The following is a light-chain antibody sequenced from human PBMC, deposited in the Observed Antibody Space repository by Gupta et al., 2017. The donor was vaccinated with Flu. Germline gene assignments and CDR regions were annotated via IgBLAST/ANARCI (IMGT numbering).Light chain of an antibody. Sequence: IRMTHSPSSFSASTGDRVTITCRASQGISSYLAWYQQKPGTAPKLLIYAASTLQSGVPSRFSGSGSGTDFTLTISCLQSEDFATYYCQQEYSSPSAFGQGTNVDIK. V-gene: IGKV1-8*01. CDR3: QQEYSSPSA. J-gene: IGKJ3*01. CDR1: QGISSY. CDR2: AAS.